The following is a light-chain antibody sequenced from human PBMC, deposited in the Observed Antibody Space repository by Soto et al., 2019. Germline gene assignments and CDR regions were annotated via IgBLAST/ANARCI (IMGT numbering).Light chain of an antibody. CDR2: SAS. CDR3: HHFNTWPPKA. Sequence: DIVMTQSPATLSVSPGERATLSCRASQTISTNVAWYQQKPGQAPRLLLLSASSRLSDIPARFSGSGSGTEFTRTIRGLQSEDVAVYYCHHFNTWPPKAFGQGTKVEFK. J-gene: IGKJ1*01. V-gene: IGKV3-15*01. CDR1: QTISTN.